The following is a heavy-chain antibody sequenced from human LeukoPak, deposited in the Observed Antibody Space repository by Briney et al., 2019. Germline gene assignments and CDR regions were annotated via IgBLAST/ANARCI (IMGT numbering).Heavy chain of an antibody. CDR2: IYYSGST. J-gene: IGHJ3*02. CDR3: ARGNTVTDAQDAFDI. V-gene: IGHV4-39*07. D-gene: IGHD4-17*01. Sequence: PSETLSLTCTVSGGSISSYYWGWIRQPPGKGLEWIGSIYYSGSTYYNPSLKSRVTISVDTSKNQFSLKLSSVTAADTAVYYCARGNTVTDAQDAFDIWGQGTMVTVSS. CDR1: GGSISSYY.